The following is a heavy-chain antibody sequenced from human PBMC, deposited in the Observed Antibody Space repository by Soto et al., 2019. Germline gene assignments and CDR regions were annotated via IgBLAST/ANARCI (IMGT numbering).Heavy chain of an antibody. CDR2: IIPIFVTA. CDR3: AVRGYRFGYEDY. CDR1: GGTLSSYT. Sequence: QVQLVQSGAEVKKPGSSVKVSCETSGGTLSSYTINWVRQAPGQGLEWMGGIIPIFVTANYAQKFQGRVTITADESTSTVYMELSSLRSEDTAVYSCAVRGYRFGYEDYWGQGTLVTVSS. D-gene: IGHD5-18*01. J-gene: IGHJ4*02. V-gene: IGHV1-69*01.